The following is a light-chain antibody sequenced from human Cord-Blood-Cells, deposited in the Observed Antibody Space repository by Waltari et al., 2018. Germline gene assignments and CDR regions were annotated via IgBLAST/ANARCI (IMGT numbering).Light chain of an antibody. Sequence: QSALTQPASVSGSPGQSITISCTGTSRDVGGYNYVSWYQQHPGKAPKLMIYDVRNRPSGVSNRFSGSKSGNTASLTISGLQAEDEADYYCSSYTSSSTPVVFGGGTKLTVL. J-gene: IGLJ2*01. CDR3: SSYTSSSTPVV. CDR1: SRDVGGYNY. CDR2: DVR. V-gene: IGLV2-14*01.